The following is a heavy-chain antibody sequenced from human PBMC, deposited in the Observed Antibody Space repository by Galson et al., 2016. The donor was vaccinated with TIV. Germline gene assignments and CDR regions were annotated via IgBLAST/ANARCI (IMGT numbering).Heavy chain of an antibody. V-gene: IGHV4-59*11. CDR3: ARDGYCSGGNCFQIPDQYYGLDV. CDR2: IYYNGPT. J-gene: IGHJ6*02. CDR1: GVSISGHY. Sequence: ETLSLTCTVSGVSISGHYWTWIRQPPGKGLEWIGYIYYNGPTNYSPSLKSRVTFSVDTSKNQVSLKLNSVTAADTAVYYCARDGYCSGGNCFQIPDQYYGLDVWGPGTTVTVSS. D-gene: IGHD2-15*01.